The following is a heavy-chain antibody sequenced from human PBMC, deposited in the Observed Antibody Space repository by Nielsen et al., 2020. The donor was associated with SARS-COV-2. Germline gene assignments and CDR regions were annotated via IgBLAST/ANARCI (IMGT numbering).Heavy chain of an antibody. CDR2: INHSGST. V-gene: IGHV4-34*01. J-gene: IGHJ6*02. Sequence: SETLSLTCAVYGGSFSGYYWSWIRQPPGKGLEWIGEINHSGSTNYNPSLKSRVTISVDTSKNQFSLKLSSVTAADTAVYYCARETLWFGEVGYGMDVWGQGTTVTVSS. CDR1: GGSFSGYY. CDR3: ARETLWFGEVGYGMDV. D-gene: IGHD3-10*01.